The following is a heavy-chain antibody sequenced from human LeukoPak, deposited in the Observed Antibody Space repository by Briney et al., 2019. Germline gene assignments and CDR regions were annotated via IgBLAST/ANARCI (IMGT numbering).Heavy chain of an antibody. J-gene: IGHJ6*03. V-gene: IGHV1-18*01. CDR1: GYTFSSYG. CDR3: AREPLGIYYYYYYMDV. D-gene: IGHD1-14*01. CDR2: ISAYNGNT. Sequence: ASVKVSCKASGYTFSSYGISWVRQAPGQGLEWMGWISAYNGNTNYAQKFQGRVTMTTDTSTTTAYMELRSLRSDDTAVYYCAREPLGIYYYYYYMDVWGKGTTVTVSS.